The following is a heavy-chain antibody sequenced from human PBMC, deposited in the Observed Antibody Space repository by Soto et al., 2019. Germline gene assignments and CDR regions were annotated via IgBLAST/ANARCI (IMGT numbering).Heavy chain of an antibody. CDR2: INHSGST. CDR1: GGSFSGYY. D-gene: IGHD3-3*01. V-gene: IGHV4-34*01. CDR3: ARGGPWSGYYPFDY. Sequence: SETLSLTCAVYGGSFSGYYWSWIRQPPGKGLEWIGEINHSGSTNYNPSLKSRVTISVDTSKNQFSLKLSSVTAADTAVYYCARGGPWSGYYPFDYWGQGTLVTVSS. J-gene: IGHJ4*02.